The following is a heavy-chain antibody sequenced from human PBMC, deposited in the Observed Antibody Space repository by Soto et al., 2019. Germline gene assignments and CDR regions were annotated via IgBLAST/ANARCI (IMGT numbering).Heavy chain of an antibody. J-gene: IGHJ4*02. CDR2: ISAYSGNR. V-gene: IGHV1-18*01. CDR3: TTDNYGDFWSGYSHNYCDY. Sequence: ASVKVSCKTSGYTLTSYGITWVRKAPGQRLDCSGWISAYSGNRNYAHKSHDRHTLTTETTTSTANTELRSLRYDDTPLYYCTTDNYGDFWSGYSHNYCDYWGQGTLVTVYS. D-gene: IGHD3-3*01. CDR1: GYTLTSYG.